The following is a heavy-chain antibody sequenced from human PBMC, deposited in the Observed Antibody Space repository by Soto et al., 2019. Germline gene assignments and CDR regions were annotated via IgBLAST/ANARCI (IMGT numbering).Heavy chain of an antibody. CDR2: ISSGWSTI. V-gene: IGHV3-48*04. CDR3: ARGNYDFWSGEIRFYYYYYMDV. Sequence: PGGSLSLSCAASGFTFSSYAMQWVLQAPGKGLEWVAIISSGWSTIYYADSVKGRFTISRDNAKTSLYLQMNSLRAEDTAVYYCARGNYDFWSGEIRFYYYYYMDVWGKGTTVTVS. J-gene: IGHJ6*03. CDR1: GFTFSSYA. D-gene: IGHD3-3*01.